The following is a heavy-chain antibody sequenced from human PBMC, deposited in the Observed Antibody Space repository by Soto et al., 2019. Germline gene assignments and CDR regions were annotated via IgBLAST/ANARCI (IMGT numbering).Heavy chain of an antibody. J-gene: IGHJ6*02. Sequence: QVQLVQSGAEVKKPGSSVKVSCKASGGTFSSYAISWVRQAPGQGLEWMGGIIPIFGTANYAQKFQGRVTIRGGEATSTGYRGLSSLRSEDTAVYYCARGGGRSTSYYYGMAVWGQGTTVTVSS. D-gene: IGHD2-15*01. CDR1: GGTFSSYA. CDR2: IIPIFGTA. CDR3: ARGGGRSTSYYYGMAV. V-gene: IGHV1-69*12.